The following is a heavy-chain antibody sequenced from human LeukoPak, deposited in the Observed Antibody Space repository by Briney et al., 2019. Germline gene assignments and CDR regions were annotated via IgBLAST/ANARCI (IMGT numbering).Heavy chain of an antibody. V-gene: IGHV4-59*01. Sequence: SETLSLTCAVSGGSIRTFYWSWIRQPPGKGLEWIGYISYSGSTNYNPSLKSRVTISVDTSKNQFSLKLSSVTAADTAVYYCARGLMMAVAGRGEFHYWGQGTLVTVSS. D-gene: IGHD6-13*01. CDR1: GGSIRTFY. J-gene: IGHJ4*02. CDR2: ISYSGST. CDR3: ARGLMMAVAGRGEFHY.